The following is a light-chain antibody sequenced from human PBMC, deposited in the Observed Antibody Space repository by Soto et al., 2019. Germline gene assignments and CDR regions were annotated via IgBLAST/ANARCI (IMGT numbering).Light chain of an antibody. V-gene: IGKV1-33*01. CDR1: QGIRSW. Sequence: DLQMTQSPSSLSASVGDRVTITCRASQGIRSWLAWYQLKPGKAPKILIYEASNLATGVPSRFSASGSGTHFTFSIRSLQPEDIGTYYCQQYDNLPQLTFAAGTKVDIK. J-gene: IGKJ4*01. CDR2: EAS. CDR3: QQYDNLPQLT.